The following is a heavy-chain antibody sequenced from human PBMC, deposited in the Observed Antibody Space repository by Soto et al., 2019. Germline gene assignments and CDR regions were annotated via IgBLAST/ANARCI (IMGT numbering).Heavy chain of an antibody. V-gene: IGHV3-11*01. D-gene: IGHD5-18*01. CDR3: ERGGGYSYGRSAWFDP. CDR2: ISSSGSNI. CDR1: GFTFSDYY. J-gene: IGHJ5*02. Sequence: QVQLVEAGGGLVKPGGSLRLSCAASGFTFSDYYMSWIRQAPGKGLEWVSYISSSGSNIYYADSVKGGFTISSDNAKNSLDLQMNSLRAEDTAVYYCERGGGYSYGRSAWFDPWGQGTLVTVS.